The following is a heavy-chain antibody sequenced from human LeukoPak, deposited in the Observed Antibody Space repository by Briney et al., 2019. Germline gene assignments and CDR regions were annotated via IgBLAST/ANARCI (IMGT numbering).Heavy chain of an antibody. Sequence: GESLKISCKGSGYSFSNYWIGWVRQMPGKGLEWMGAIYPGDSDTRYSPSFQGQVTISADKSIYTAYLQWSSLKASDTAMYYCARLISMVRGVPTSQASFFDYWGQGTPVTVSP. J-gene: IGHJ4*02. CDR2: IYPGDSDT. CDR1: GYSFSNYW. CDR3: ARLISMVRGVPTSQASFFDY. V-gene: IGHV5-51*01. D-gene: IGHD3-10*01.